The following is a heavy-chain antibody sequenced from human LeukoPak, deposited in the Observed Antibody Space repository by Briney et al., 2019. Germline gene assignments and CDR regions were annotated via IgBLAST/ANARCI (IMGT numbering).Heavy chain of an antibody. D-gene: IGHD6-19*01. Sequence: GGSLRLSCAASGFTFSTYAMSWVRQAPGKGLEWVSTISDSGGNTYYADSVKGRFTISRDNSKNTVYLQVNSLRAEDTAVYFCAREGYTNGWYRDWGQGTLVTVSS. CDR1: GFTFSTYA. CDR2: ISDSGGNT. CDR3: AREGYTNGWYRD. V-gene: IGHV3-23*01. J-gene: IGHJ4*02.